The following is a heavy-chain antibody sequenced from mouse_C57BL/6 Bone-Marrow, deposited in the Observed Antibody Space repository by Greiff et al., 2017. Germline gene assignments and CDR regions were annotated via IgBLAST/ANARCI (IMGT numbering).Heavy chain of an antibody. D-gene: IGHD2-5*01. CDR2: IYPGSGST. J-gene: IGHJ4*01. Sequence: VQLQQPGAELVKPGASVKMSCKASGYTFTSYWITWVKQRPGQGLEWIGDIYPGSGSTNYNEKFKSKDTLTVDTSSSTAYMQLSSLTSEDSAVYYCARRGYSNYSYAMDYWGQGTSVTVSS. V-gene: IGHV1-55*01. CDR1: GYTFTSYW. CDR3: ARRGYSNYSYAMDY.